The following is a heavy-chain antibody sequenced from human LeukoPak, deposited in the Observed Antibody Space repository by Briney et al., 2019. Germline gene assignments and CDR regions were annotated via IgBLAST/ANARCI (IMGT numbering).Heavy chain of an antibody. CDR1: GGSISSFY. V-gene: IGHV4-59*08. D-gene: IGHD2-2*02. J-gene: IGHJ3*02. CDR3: ARHARNILNAYDM. CDR2: IYYSGST. Sequence: SETLSLTCTVSGGSISSFYWSWIRQPPGKGLGWIAYIYYSGSTKYNPSLKSRVTISVDTYKNQFSQKVNFVTAADTAVYYCARHARNILNAYDMWGQGTIVTVSS.